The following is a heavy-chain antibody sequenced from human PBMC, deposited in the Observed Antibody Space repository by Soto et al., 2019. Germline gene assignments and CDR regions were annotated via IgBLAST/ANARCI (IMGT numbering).Heavy chain of an antibody. CDR2: IKQDGSET. CDR1: GFTFSYYW. J-gene: IGHJ5*02. Sequence: EVQLVESGGNLVQPGGSLRLSCAASGFTFSYYWMSWVRQAPGKGLEWVANIKQDGSETYYVDSVKGRFTISRDNAKNSLYLQMSSLRADDTAVYYCARGRTWFDPWGQGTLVTVSS. V-gene: IGHV3-7*01. CDR3: ARGRTWFDP.